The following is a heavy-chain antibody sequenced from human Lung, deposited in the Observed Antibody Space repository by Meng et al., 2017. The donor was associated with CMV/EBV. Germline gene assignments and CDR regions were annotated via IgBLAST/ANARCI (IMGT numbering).Heavy chain of an antibody. CDR3: VRSFAPYTSSWYGV. J-gene: IGHJ4*02. D-gene: IGHD6-13*01. CDR2: ISYDGGKK. V-gene: IGHV3-30-3*01. Sequence: GESLKISCVASGSTFRSYAMHWVRQAPGKGLEWVAFISYDGGKKYYADSVKGRFTISRDNSNNTLYLQMSSLRADDTAVYYCVRSFAPYTSSWYGVWGQGTLVTGSS. CDR1: GSTFRSYA.